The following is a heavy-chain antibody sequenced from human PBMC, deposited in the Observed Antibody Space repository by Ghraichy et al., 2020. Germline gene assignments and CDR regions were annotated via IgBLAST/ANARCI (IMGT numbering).Heavy chain of an antibody. CDR3: ARASVYYYYMDV. Sequence: SETLSLTCAVSGGSISSGGYSWSWIRQPPGKGRDGTGYIYHSANTYYNLYLQSPVTISVDRSKNQFSLKLSSVTAADTAVYYCARASVYYYYMDVWGKGTTLTVSS. CDR1: GGSISSGGYS. CDR2: IYHSANT. V-gene: IGHV4-30-2*01. J-gene: IGHJ6*03.